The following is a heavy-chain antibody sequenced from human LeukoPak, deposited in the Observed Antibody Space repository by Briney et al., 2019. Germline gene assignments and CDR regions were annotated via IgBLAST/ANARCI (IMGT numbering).Heavy chain of an antibody. Sequence: GGSLRLSCAASGFTFSSYSMNWVRQAPGKGLEWVTFIGYDGSNKYFADSVKGRFTISRDNSKNTLYLEMNSLRVEDTAVYYCSCDGAYGSGSSPPYYYYMDVWGKGTTVTVSS. J-gene: IGHJ6*03. CDR2: IGYDGSNK. D-gene: IGHD3-10*01. CDR3: SCDGAYGSGSSPPYYYYMDV. CDR1: GFTFSSYS. V-gene: IGHV3-30*02.